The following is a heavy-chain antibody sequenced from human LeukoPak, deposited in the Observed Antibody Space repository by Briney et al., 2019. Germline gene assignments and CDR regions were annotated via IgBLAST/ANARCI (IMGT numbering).Heavy chain of an antibody. CDR3: ARARSRLSIAVAGFYYFDY. V-gene: IGHV1-2*02. J-gene: IGHJ4*02. D-gene: IGHD6-19*01. CDR2: INPNSGGT. Sequence: ASVKVSCKASGYTFTSYKMHWVRQTPGQGLKGMGWINPNSGGTNYAQKFQGRVTMTRDTSISTAYMELSRLRSDDTAVYYCARARSRLSIAVAGFYYFDYWGQGTLVTVSS. CDR1: GYTFTSYK.